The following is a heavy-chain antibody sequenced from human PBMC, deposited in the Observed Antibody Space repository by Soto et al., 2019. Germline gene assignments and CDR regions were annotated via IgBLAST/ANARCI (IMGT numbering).Heavy chain of an antibody. V-gene: IGHV3-48*02. Sequence: EVQLVESGGGLVQPGGSLRLSCAASGFTFSSYSMNWVRQAPGKGLEWVSYISSSSSTIYYADSVKGRFTISRDNAKNSLYLQMNSLRDEDTAVYYCARDGASVRYSTSIDYWGQGTLVTVSS. CDR2: ISSSSSTI. D-gene: IGHD3-10*02. J-gene: IGHJ4*02. CDR3: ARDGASVRYSTSIDY. CDR1: GFTFSSYS.